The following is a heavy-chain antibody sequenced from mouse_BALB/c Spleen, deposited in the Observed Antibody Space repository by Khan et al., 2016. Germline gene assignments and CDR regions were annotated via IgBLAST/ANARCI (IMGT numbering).Heavy chain of an antibody. CDR2: IDPENGNS. J-gene: IGHJ2*01. Sequence: VQLQQSGAELVRPGALVKLTCKASGFNIKDYYMHWVKQRPEQGLEWIGWIDPENGNSIYDPKFQGKASTTAATSSNTAYLQVNSLTSEDTAVYYCARSPYFFDYWCQGTTLTVSS. V-gene: IGHV14-1*02. CDR1: GFNIKDYY. CDR3: ARSPYFFDY.